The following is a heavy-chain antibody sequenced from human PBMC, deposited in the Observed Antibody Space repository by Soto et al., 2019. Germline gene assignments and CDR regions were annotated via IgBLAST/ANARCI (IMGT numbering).Heavy chain of an antibody. CDR2: IYSGGST. D-gene: IGHD6-6*01. CDR1: GFTVSSNY. J-gene: IGHJ5*02. Sequence: PGGSLRLSCAASGFTVSSNYMSWVRQAPGKGLEWVSVIYSGGSTYYADSVKGRFTISRDNSKNSLYLQMNSLRAEDTAVYYCARFEMGTGIAARFFWFDPWGQGTLVTVSS. CDR3: ARFEMGTGIAARFFWFDP. V-gene: IGHV3-53*01.